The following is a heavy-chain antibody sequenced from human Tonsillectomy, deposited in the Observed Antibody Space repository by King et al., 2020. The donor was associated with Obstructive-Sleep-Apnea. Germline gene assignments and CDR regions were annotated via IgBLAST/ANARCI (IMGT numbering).Heavy chain of an antibody. CDR2: ISSSGRNI. CDR3: VRDQSGWPRHYFDY. CDR1: GFTFSDYY. D-gene: IGHD6-19*01. V-gene: IGHV3-11*01. Sequence: VQLVESGGGLVKPGGSLRLSCAASGFTFSDYYMSWIRQAPGKGLEWVSYISSSGRNIHYADSVKGRFTISRDNAKNSLYLQMNGLRAEDTAVYYCVRDQSGWPRHYFDYWGRGPLVTVSS. J-gene: IGHJ4*02.